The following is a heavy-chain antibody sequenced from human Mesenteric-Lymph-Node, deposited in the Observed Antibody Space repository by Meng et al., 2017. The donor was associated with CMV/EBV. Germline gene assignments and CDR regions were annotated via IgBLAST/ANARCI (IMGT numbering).Heavy chain of an antibody. CDR2: INQDGGEK. V-gene: IGHV3-7*01. J-gene: IGHJ3*02. D-gene: IGHD3-3*01. CDR1: GFTFDSYW. Sequence: GGSLRLSCAVSGFTFDSYWMSWVRQAPGKGLEWVANINQDGGEKYYVDSVKGRFTISRDNAKNSLFLQMSSLRVEDTAVYFCARDEVDFWSGWADSANTDDAFDIWGQGTMVTVSS. CDR3: ARDEVDFWSGWADSANTDDAFDI.